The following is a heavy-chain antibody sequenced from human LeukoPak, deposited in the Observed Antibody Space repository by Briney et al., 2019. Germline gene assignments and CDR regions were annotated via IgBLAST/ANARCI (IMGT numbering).Heavy chain of an antibody. J-gene: IGHJ5*02. Sequence: SETLSLTCTVAGGSISSYYWSWIRQPPGKGLEWTGYIYYSGSTNYDPSLKSRVTISVDTSKNQFSLKLSSVTAADTAVYYCARSYSSSWYGRNWFDPWGQGTLVTVSS. CDR1: GGSISSYY. CDR2: IYYSGST. CDR3: ARSYSSSWYGRNWFDP. D-gene: IGHD6-13*01. V-gene: IGHV4-59*08.